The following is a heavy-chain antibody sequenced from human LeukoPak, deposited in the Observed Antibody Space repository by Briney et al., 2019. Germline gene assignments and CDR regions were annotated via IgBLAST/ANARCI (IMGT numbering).Heavy chain of an antibody. CDR3: AKSLSYYDFWFDY. CDR1: GFTFSSYA. D-gene: IGHD3-3*01. CDR2: ISGSGGST. J-gene: IGHJ5*01. V-gene: IGHV3-23*01. Sequence: GSLRLSCAASGFTFSSYAMSWVRQAPGKGLEWVSAISGSGGSTYYADSVKGRFTISRDNSKDTLYLQMNSLRAEDTAVYYCAKSLSYYDFWFDYWGQGTLVTVSS.